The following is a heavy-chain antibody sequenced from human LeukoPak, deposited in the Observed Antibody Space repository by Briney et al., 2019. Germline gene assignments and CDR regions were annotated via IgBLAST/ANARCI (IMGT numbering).Heavy chain of an antibody. Sequence: SETLSLTCAVYGGSFSGYYWSWIRQPPGKGLEWIGEINHSGSTNYNPSLKSRVTISVDASKNQFSLKLSSVTAADTAVYYCARGQYSSGWYQYWGQGTLVTVSS. CDR1: GGSFSGYY. D-gene: IGHD6-19*01. V-gene: IGHV4-34*01. J-gene: IGHJ4*02. CDR3: ARGQYSSGWYQY. CDR2: INHSGST.